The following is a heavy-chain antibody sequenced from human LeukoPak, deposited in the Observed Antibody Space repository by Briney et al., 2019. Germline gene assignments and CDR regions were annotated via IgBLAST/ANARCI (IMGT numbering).Heavy chain of an antibody. Sequence: PSETLTLTCAVYGGSFSGYYWSWIRQPPGKVLEWIGEIKHSGSTNYYPSLKSGVTISVDTSKNQFSMKLSSVTAADTAVYYCARGTRILRYCSGGSCPVNWFDPWGQGTLVTVSS. CDR1: GGSFSGYY. CDR2: IKHSGST. J-gene: IGHJ5*02. D-gene: IGHD2-15*01. V-gene: IGHV4-34*01. CDR3: ARGTRILRYCSGGSCPVNWFDP.